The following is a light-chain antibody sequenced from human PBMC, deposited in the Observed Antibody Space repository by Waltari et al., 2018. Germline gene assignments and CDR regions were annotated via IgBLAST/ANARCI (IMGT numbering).Light chain of an antibody. J-gene: IGLJ3*02. Sequence: QSALTQPASVSGSPGQSITISCTGTSSDDGGYKYVSWYQQHPGKAPKVMIYDVSKRPSGVSKRFSGSKSGNTVSLTISVLQAEEEADYYCSSYTSSNTWVFGGGTKLTVL. CDR2: DVS. CDR1: SSDDGGYKY. V-gene: IGLV2-14*01. CDR3: SSYTSSNTWV.